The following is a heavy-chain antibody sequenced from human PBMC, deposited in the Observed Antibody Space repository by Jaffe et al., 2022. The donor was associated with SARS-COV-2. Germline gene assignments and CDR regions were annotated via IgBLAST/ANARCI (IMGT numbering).Heavy chain of an antibody. J-gene: IGHJ6*02. CDR3: ARDRYQSSYYYYGMDV. CDR2: IKQDGSEK. V-gene: IGHV3-7*01. Sequence: EVQLVESGGGLVQPGGSLRLSCAASGFTFSSYWMSWVRQAPGKGLEWVANIKQDGSEKYYVDSVKGRFTISRDNAKNSLYLQMNSLRAEDTAVYYCARDRYQSSYYYYGMDVWGQGTTVTVSS. CDR1: GFTFSSYW. D-gene: IGHD2-2*01.